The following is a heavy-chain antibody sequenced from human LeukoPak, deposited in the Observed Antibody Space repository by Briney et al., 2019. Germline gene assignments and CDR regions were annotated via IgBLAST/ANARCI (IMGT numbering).Heavy chain of an antibody. CDR3: VSPTADYPFLYYFDS. J-gene: IGHJ4*02. V-gene: IGHV3-30*09. CDR1: EFSFSSYS. Sequence: GGSLRLSCAASEFSFSSYSIHWVRQAPGKGLEWVAVISSDGNSKNFALSVKGRFAISRDNSKNTLFLQMNNLRSEDTALYYCVSPTADYPFLYYFDSWGQGTLVTVSS. CDR2: ISSDGNSK. D-gene: IGHD5-12*01.